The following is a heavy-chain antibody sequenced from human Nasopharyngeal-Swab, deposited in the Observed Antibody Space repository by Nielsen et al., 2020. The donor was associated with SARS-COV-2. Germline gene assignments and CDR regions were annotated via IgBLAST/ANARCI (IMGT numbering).Heavy chain of an antibody. Sequence: SETLSLTCTVSGGSISSSSYYWGWIRQSPGKGLEWIGSIYYSGSTYYNPSLKSRVTISVDTSKNQFSLKLSSVTAADTAVYYCARVRYDILTGYHDNWFDPWGQGTLVTVSS. J-gene: IGHJ5*02. CDR3: ARVRYDILTGYHDNWFDP. CDR2: IYYSGST. V-gene: IGHV4-39*07. D-gene: IGHD3-9*01. CDR1: GGSISSSSYY.